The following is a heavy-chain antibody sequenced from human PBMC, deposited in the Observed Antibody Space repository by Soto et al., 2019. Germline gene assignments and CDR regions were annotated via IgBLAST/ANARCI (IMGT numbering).Heavy chain of an antibody. CDR2: INAGNGRE. V-gene: IGHV1-3*01. D-gene: IGHD3-10*01. Sequence: QVQLEQSGAEVKKPGASVKVSCKTSGYTFTSYTLHWVRQAPGQGLEWMGWINAGNGREKYSQRFQDRVSLSTDKSATTANMEWRTRASEDTAIYYWAGGGGWVGEASFDSWGQGTLVTVSS. CDR1: GYTFTSYT. J-gene: IGHJ4*02. CDR3: AGGGGWVGEASFDS.